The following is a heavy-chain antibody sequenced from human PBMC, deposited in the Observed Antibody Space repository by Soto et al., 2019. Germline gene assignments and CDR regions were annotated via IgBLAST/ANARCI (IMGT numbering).Heavy chain of an antibody. Sequence: GASVKVSCKASGGTFSSYAISWVRQAPGQGLEWMGGIIPIFGTANYAQKFQGRVTITADESTSTAYMELSSLRSEDTAVYYCARGAHCGGDCYLYNWFDPWGQGTLVTVSS. CDR1: GGTFSSYA. CDR2: IIPIFGTA. V-gene: IGHV1-69*13. J-gene: IGHJ5*02. D-gene: IGHD2-21*02. CDR3: ARGAHCGGDCYLYNWFDP.